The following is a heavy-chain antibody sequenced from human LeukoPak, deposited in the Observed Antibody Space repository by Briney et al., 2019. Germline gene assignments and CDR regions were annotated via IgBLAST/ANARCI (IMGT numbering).Heavy chain of an antibody. V-gene: IGHV4-59*01. J-gene: IGHJ3*02. Sequence: SETLSLTCTVSGGSISNYYWSWIRQPPGKGLEWIGYIYYSGTTNYNPSLKSRVAISVDTSKNQFSLKLSSVTAADTAVYYCARVTADFWSGYYSAFDIWGQGTMVTVSS. CDR1: GGSISNYY. CDR2: IYYSGTT. CDR3: ARVTADFWSGYYSAFDI. D-gene: IGHD3-3*01.